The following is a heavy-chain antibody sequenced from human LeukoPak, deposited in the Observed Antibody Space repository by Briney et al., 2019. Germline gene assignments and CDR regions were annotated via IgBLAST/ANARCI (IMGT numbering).Heavy chain of an antibody. V-gene: IGHV4-30-4*01. CDR1: GDSISSRDYY. J-gene: IGHJ6*03. CDR2: IYYSGST. D-gene: IGHD6-25*01. CDR3: ARDKADEDGQNYYYYYMDV. Sequence: SETLSLTCTVSGDSISSRDYYWSWIRQPPGKGLEWIGYIYYSGSTDYNPSLKSRVTISVDTSKNQFSLRLSSVTAADTAVYYCARDKADEDGQNYYYYYMDVWGKGTTVTVSS.